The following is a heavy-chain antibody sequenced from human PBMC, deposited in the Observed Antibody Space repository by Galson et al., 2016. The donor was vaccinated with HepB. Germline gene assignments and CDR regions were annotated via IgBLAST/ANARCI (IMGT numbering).Heavy chain of an antibody. CDR2: INPTGGST. CDR3: ARGGGKTSTMDV. Sequence: SVKVSCKASGYTLTSYYMNWVRQAPGQGLEWMGMINPTGGSTTYAQKFQGRVTMTRDTSMSTVYMELSSLRTADTAVYYCARGGGKTSTMDVWGQGTTVTVSS. V-gene: IGHV1-46*01. D-gene: IGHD3-16*01. J-gene: IGHJ6*02. CDR1: GYTLTSYY.